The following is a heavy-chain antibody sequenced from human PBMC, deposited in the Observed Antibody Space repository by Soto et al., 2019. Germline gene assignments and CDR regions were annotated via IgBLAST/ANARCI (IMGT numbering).Heavy chain of an antibody. CDR2: IYYSGST. D-gene: IGHD5-12*01. CDR1: GGSISSGDYY. Sequence: QVQLQESGPGLVKPSQTLSLTCTVSGGSISSGDYYWSWIRQPPGKGLEWIGYIYYSGSTYYNPPLKSRVTISIDTSKNQFSLKLSSVTAADTAVYYCARVSGGSGYDYPYFQHWGQGTLVTVSS. CDR3: ARVSGGSGYDYPYFQH. V-gene: IGHV4-30-4*01. J-gene: IGHJ1*01.